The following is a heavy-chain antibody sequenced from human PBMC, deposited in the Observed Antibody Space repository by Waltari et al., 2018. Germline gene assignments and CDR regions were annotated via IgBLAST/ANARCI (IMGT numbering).Heavy chain of an antibody. D-gene: IGHD1-26*01. CDR2: IYTSGST. CDR1: GGSISSGSYY. V-gene: IGHV4-61*02. J-gene: IGHJ3*02. CDR3: AGGPIVGATHGAFDI. Sequence: QVQLQESGPGLVKPSQTLSLTCTVSGGSISSGSYYWSWIRQPAGKGLEWIGRIYTSGSTNYNPSLKSRVTISVDTSKNQFSLKLSSVTAADTAVYYCAGGPIVGATHGAFDIWGQGTMVTVSS.